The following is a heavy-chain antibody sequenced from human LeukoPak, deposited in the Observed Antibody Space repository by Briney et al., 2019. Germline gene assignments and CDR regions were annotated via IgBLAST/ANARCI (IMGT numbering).Heavy chain of an antibody. J-gene: IGHJ4*02. CDR3: ARGNRDSSGWALDY. Sequence: GGSLRLSCAASGFTFSSYAMHWVRQAPGKRLEYVSAISSNGGSTYYANSVKGRFTISRDNSKNTLYLQMGSLRAEDMAVYYCARGNRDSSGWALDYWGQGTLVTVSS. V-gene: IGHV3-64*01. D-gene: IGHD6-19*01. CDR1: GFTFSSYA. CDR2: ISSNGGST.